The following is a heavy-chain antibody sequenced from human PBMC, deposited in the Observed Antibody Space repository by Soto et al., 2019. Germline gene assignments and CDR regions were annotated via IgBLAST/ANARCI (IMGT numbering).Heavy chain of an antibody. CDR1: GGTFSSYA. D-gene: IGHD3-9*01. V-gene: IGHV1-69*13. J-gene: IGHJ4*02. Sequence: SVKVSCKASGGTFSSYAISWVRQAPGQGLEWMGGIIPIFGTANYAQKFQGRVTITADESTSTAYMELSSLRSEDTAVYYCARVGPRTHYDILTGRLGYWGQGTLVTVSS. CDR2: IIPIFGTA. CDR3: ARVGPRTHYDILTGRLGY.